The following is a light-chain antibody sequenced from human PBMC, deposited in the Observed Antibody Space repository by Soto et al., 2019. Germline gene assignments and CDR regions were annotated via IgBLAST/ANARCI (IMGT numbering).Light chain of an antibody. CDR2: DAS. J-gene: IGKJ1*01. CDR3: QHMRT. CDR1: QNINNW. Sequence: DIQMTQSPSTLSASIGDRVTITCRASQNINNWIAWYQQKPGKAPKFLIYDASTLESGVPSRFSGSGFGTEFSRTIRSLQSDDFGRYYCQHMRTFGQGTKVEMK. V-gene: IGKV1-5*01.